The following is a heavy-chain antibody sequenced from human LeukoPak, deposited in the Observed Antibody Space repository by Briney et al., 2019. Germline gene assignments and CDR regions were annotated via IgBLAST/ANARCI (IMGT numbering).Heavy chain of an antibody. J-gene: IGHJ4*01. V-gene: IGHV3-66*02. CDR1: GFIVSSNY. CDR2: IYSGGST. Sequence: GGSLRLSCAASGFIVSSNYMSWVRQAPGKGLEWVSVIYSGGSTYYADSVKGRFTISRDNSKNTLYLQMNSLRAEDTAAYYCARDEGGGTSWSSLDYWGQGTLVTVSS. D-gene: IGHD2-2*01. CDR3: ARDEGGGTSWSSLDY.